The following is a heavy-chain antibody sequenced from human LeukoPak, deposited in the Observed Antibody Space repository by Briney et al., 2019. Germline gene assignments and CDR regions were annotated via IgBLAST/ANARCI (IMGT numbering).Heavy chain of an antibody. D-gene: IGHD1-14*01. CDR3: ARGENDARIDY. CDR2: INHSGST. V-gene: IGHV4-34*01. Sequence: SETLSLTCAVYGGSFSGYYWSWIRRPPGKGLEWIGEINHSGSTNYNPSLKSRVTISVDTSKNQFSLKLSSVTAADTAVYYCARGENDARIDYWGQGTLVTVSS. J-gene: IGHJ4*02. CDR1: GGSFSGYY.